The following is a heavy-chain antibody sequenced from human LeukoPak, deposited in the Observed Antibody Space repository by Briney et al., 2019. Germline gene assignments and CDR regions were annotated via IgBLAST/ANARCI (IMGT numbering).Heavy chain of an antibody. J-gene: IGHJ3*02. CDR3: ARDGVVPAAIHAAFDI. V-gene: IGHV3-30*04. D-gene: IGHD2-2*02. CDR1: GFIFSSYA. Sequence: GGSLRLSCAASGFIFSSYAIHWVRQAPGKGLEWVAVISYDGSNKYYADSVKGRFTISRDNSKNTLYLQMNSLRAEDTAVYYCARDGVVPAAIHAAFDIWGQGTMVTVSS. CDR2: ISYDGSNK.